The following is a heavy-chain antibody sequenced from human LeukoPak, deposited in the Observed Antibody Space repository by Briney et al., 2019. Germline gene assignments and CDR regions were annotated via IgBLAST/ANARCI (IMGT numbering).Heavy chain of an antibody. D-gene: IGHD3-22*01. Sequence: PGGSLRLSCAASGFTFSSYSMNWVRQAPGKGLEWVSSISSSSSYIYYADSVEGRFTISRDNAKNSLYLQMNSLRAEDTAVYHCAREPTYYYDSSGALWGQGTLVTVSS. CDR1: GFTFSSYS. CDR3: AREPTYYYDSSGAL. J-gene: IGHJ4*02. V-gene: IGHV3-21*01. CDR2: ISSSSSYI.